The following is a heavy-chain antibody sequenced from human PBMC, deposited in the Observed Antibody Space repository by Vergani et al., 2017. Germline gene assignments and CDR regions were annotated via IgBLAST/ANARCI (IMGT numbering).Heavy chain of an antibody. V-gene: IGHV4-4*08. D-gene: IGHD6-19*01. CDR2: IYTSGST. CDR1: GGSISSYY. J-gene: IGHJ4*02. CDR3: ARGKTGYSSGWEDFDY. Sequence: QVQLQESGPGLVKPSETLSLTCTVSGGSISSYYWSWIRQPPGKGLEWIGYIYTSGSTNYNPSLKSRVTISVDTSKNQFSLKLSSVTAADTAVYYCARGKTGYSSGWEDFDYWGQGTLVTVSS.